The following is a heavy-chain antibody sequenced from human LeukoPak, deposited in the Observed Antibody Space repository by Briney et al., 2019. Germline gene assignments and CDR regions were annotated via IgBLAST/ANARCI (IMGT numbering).Heavy chain of an antibody. V-gene: IGHV3-23*01. CDR3: AKDPIFSGSYGVFDY. CDR1: GFTLSTNA. Sequence: GSLRLSCLTSGFTLSTNAMSWVRQAPGKGLEWISGISGSGASTYYADSVKGRFTISRDDSRNTLYLQMNSLRGDGTAVYYCAKDPIFSGSYGVFDYWGLGTLVTVSS. J-gene: IGHJ4*02. CDR2: ISGSGAST. D-gene: IGHD1-26*01.